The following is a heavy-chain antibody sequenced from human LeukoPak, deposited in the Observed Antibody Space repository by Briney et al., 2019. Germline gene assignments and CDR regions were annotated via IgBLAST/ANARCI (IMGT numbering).Heavy chain of an antibody. D-gene: IGHD6-19*01. CDR2: ISGDGGST. CDR3: AKDIRSSGWSGFDY. J-gene: IGHJ4*02. V-gene: IGHV3-43*02. Sequence: PGGSLRLSCAASGFTFYDYAMHWVGEAAGEGLEWVSLISGDGGSTYYADSVKGRFTISRDNSKNSLYLQMNSLRTEDTALYYCAKDIRSSGWSGFDYWGQGTLVTVSS. CDR1: GFTFYDYA.